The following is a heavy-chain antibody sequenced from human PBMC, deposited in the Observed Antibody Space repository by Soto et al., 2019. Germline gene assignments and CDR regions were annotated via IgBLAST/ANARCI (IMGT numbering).Heavy chain of an antibody. CDR1: GFTFDDYA. J-gene: IGHJ6*03. CDR3: AKGLGSSRVVVDLVYYYYMDV. V-gene: IGHV3-9*01. CDR2: ISWNSGSI. Sequence: GGSLRLSCAASGFTFDDYAMHWVRQAPGKGLEWVSGISWNSGSIGYADSVKGRFTISRDNAKKSLYLQMNSLGAEDTALYYCAKGLGSSRVVVDLVYYYYMDVWGKGTTVTVSS. D-gene: IGHD2-15*01.